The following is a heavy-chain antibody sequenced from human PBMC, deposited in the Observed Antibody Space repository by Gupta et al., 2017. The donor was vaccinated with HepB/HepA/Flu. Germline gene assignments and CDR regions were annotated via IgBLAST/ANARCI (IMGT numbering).Heavy chain of an antibody. CDR2: LSSSGGGT. CDR1: GFTFKNFA. Sequence: EVQLLESGGGLEQPGGSLRLSCAASGFTFKNFAMSWVRQAPGKGLEWVSSLSSSGGGTYYGDSVKGRFTISRDNSKSTLYLQMNSLRAEDTAVYYCAKLGTGGLHFYDSSRYFFEYWGQGALVTVSS. V-gene: IGHV3-23*01. CDR3: AKLGTGGLHFYDSSRYFFEY. D-gene: IGHD3-22*01. J-gene: IGHJ4*02.